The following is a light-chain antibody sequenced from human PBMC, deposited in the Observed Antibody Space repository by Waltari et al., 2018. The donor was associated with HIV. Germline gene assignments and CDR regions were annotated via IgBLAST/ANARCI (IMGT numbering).Light chain of an antibody. CDR1: SSNIENDN. J-gene: IGLJ1*01. Sequence: QSFMTQPPSASGTPGQTVTISCSGSSSNIENDNVYWYQQLPGMTPKLLIYKNFLRPSGVPDRFAGSKSGTSASLTISGLRSADEADYYCVGWDSGLSAYVFGAGTKVAVL. V-gene: IGLV1-47*01. CDR3: VGWDSGLSAYV. CDR2: KNF.